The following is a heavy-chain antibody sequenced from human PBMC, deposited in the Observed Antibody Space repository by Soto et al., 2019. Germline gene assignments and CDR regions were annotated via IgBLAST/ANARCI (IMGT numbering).Heavy chain of an antibody. CDR1: GFTFSSYS. Sequence: PGGSLRLSCAASGFTFSSYSMNWVRQAPGKRLEWVSSISSSSSYIYYADSVKGRFTISRDNAKNSLYLQMNSLRAEDTAVYYCARDTDYPYDILTGYYQVYFDYWGQGTLVTVSS. CDR2: ISSSSSYI. V-gene: IGHV3-21*01. D-gene: IGHD3-9*01. J-gene: IGHJ4*02. CDR3: ARDTDYPYDILTGYYQVYFDY.